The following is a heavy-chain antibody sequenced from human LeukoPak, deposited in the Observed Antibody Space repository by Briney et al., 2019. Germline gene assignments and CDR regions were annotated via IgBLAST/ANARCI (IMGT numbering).Heavy chain of an antibody. CDR1: GGSISIRNYY. J-gene: IGHJ4*02. V-gene: IGHV4-39*07. Sequence: SETLSLTCTVSGGSISIRNYYWSWIRQPPGKGLEWIGEINHSGSTNYNPSLKSRVTISVDTSKNQFSLKLSSVTAADTAVYYCARRRLGGWFRIDYWGQGTLVTVSS. D-gene: IGHD6-19*01. CDR2: INHSGST. CDR3: ARRRLGGWFRIDY.